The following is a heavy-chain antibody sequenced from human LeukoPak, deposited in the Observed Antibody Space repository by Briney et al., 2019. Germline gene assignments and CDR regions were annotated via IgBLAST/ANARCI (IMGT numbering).Heavy chain of an antibody. CDR1: GFTLSDHY. CDR2: IRKKAKSYTT. D-gene: IGHD3-22*01. CDR3: AKVSDSTGYSYEY. V-gene: IGHV3-72*01. J-gene: IGHJ4*02. Sequence: GGSLRLSCAPSGFTLSDHYVDWVRQGPGKGLEWVGRIRKKAKSYTTEYAATAKYRITSARDDSQNSVYLQMNSLRTEDTAVYYCAKVSDSTGYSYEYWGRGTLVTVSS.